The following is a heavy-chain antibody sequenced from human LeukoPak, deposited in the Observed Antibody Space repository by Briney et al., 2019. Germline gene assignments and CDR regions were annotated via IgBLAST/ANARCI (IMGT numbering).Heavy chain of an antibody. Sequence: PSETLSLTCTVSGYSISSGYYWGWIRQPPGKGLEWIGSIYHSGSTYYNPSLKSRVTISVDTSKNQFSLKLSSVTAADTAVYYCASILWSGDWFDPWGQGTLVTVSS. J-gene: IGHJ5*02. CDR3: ASILWSGDWFDP. CDR2: IYHSGST. CDR1: GYSISSGYY. V-gene: IGHV4-38-2*02. D-gene: IGHD3-10*01.